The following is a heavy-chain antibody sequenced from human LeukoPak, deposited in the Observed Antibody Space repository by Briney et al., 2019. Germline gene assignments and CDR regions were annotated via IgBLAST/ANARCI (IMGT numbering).Heavy chain of an antibody. CDR3: ARHDNRGYYSLFY. D-gene: IGHD3-22*01. CDR1: DDSFTDYF. CDR2: VHYSGST. V-gene: IGHV4-59*08. Sequence: SETLSLTCTVTDDSFTDYFWSSIRQPPGKGLEWIAHVHYSGSTKSSPSLRSRVTTSVDTSKKQFPLKLSSVTAADAAVYYCARHDNRGYYSLFYWGRGTLVTVSS. J-gene: IGHJ4*02.